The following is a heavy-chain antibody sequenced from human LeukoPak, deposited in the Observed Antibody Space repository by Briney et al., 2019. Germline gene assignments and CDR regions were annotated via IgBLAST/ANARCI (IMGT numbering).Heavy chain of an antibody. V-gene: IGHV3-21*01. D-gene: IGHD3-10*01. J-gene: IGHJ6*04. CDR1: GFTFSSYS. Sequence: PGGSLRLSCAASGFTFSSYSMNWVRHAPGKGLEWVSSISSSSSYIYYADSVKGRFTISRDNAKNSLYLQMNSLRAEDTAVYYCAREGSPYYGMDVWGKGTTVTVSS. CDR3: AREGSPYYGMDV. CDR2: ISSSSSYI.